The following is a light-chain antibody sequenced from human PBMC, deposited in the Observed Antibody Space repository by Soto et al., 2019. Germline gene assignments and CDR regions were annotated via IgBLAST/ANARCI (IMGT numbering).Light chain of an antibody. Sequence: QSVLTQPPSASASLGASVKLTCTLSSGHSSYAIAWHQQQPEKGPRYLMKLNSDGSHSKGDGIPDRFSGSSSGAERYLTISSLQSEDEADYYCQTWGTGIQDVVFGGGTKLTVL. CDR3: QTWGTGIQDVV. J-gene: IGLJ2*01. V-gene: IGLV4-69*01. CDR1: SGHSSYA. CDR2: LNSDGSH.